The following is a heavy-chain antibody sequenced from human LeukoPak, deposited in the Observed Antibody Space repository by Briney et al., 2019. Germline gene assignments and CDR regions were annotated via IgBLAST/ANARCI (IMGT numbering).Heavy chain of an antibody. J-gene: IGHJ3*01. V-gene: IGHV4-39*01. CDR2: IYYSGNT. D-gene: IGHD6-13*01. CDR1: GGSISSSSYY. CDR3: ARLFSSSWYRGAFDL. Sequence: SETLSLTCTVSGGSISSSSYYWGWIRQPPGKGLEWIGSIYYSGNTYYNPSPKSRVTISVDTSKNQFSLKLSSVTAADTAVYYCARLFSSSWYRGAFDLWGQGTMVTVSS.